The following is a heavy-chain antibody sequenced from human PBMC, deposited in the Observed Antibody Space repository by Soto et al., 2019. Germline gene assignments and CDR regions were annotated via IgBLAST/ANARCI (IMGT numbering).Heavy chain of an antibody. D-gene: IGHD2-15*01. CDR3: GRLGTCSGGSCFYY. J-gene: IGHJ4*02. V-gene: IGHV1-69*13. CDR2: IIPIFGTA. CDR1: GGTFSSYA. Sequence: SVKVSCKASGGTFSSYAISWVRQAPGQGLEWMGGIIPIFGTANYAQKFQGRVTITADESTSTAYMELSSLRSEDTAVYYCGRLGTCSGGSCFYYWGKGTLVTVPS.